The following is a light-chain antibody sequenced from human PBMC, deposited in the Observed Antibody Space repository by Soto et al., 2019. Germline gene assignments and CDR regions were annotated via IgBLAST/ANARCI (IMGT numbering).Light chain of an antibody. CDR2: GAS. Sequence: EIVMTQSPATLSVSPGEGATLSCRASQSVSSNLAWYQQKPGQAPRLLIYGASTRTTGLPPRFSGSGSGTEFTLTISSLQSEDSAVYSCQQYKWAPLTFGGGTTVEIK. CDR1: QSVSSN. CDR3: QQYKWAPLT. V-gene: IGKV3-15*01. J-gene: IGKJ4*01.